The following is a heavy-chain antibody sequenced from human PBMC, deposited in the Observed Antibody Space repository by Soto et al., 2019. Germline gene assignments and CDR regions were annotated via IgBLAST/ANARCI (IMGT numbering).Heavy chain of an antibody. J-gene: IGHJ4*02. D-gene: IGHD6-19*01. Sequence: ASVKVSCKASGYTFTSYGISWVRQAPGQGLEWMGWISAYNGNTNYAQKLQGRVTMTTDTSTSTAYMELRSLRSDDTAVYYCASSIPGIAVAGTNYWGQGTLVTVSS. CDR3: ASSIPGIAVAGTNY. V-gene: IGHV1-18*01. CDR2: ISAYNGNT. CDR1: GYTFTSYG.